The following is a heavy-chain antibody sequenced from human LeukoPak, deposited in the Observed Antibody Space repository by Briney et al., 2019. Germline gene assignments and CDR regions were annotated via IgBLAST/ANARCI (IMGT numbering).Heavy chain of an antibody. CDR2: IYYNGST. Sequence: SQTLSLTCTVSGGSISSGGYYWSWIRQHPGKGLEWIGYIYYNGSTNYNPSLKSRVTISLDTSKNQFSLKLSSVTAADTAVYYCARALYSSGWYYISPFGYWGQGTLVTVSS. D-gene: IGHD6-19*01. CDR1: GGSISSGGYY. J-gene: IGHJ4*02. V-gene: IGHV4-61*08. CDR3: ARALYSSGWYYISPFGY.